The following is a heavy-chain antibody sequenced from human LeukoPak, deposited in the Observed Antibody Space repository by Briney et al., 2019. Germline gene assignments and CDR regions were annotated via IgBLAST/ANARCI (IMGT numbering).Heavy chain of an antibody. D-gene: IGHD5-24*01. CDR2: IRSKAYGGTT. Sequence: PGGSLRLSCTASGFTFGDYAMSWFRQAPGKGLEWVGFIRSKAYGGTTEYAASVKGRFTISRDDSKSIAYLQMNSLKTEDTAVYYCTTVGWLQFRVFDYWGQGTLVTVSS. CDR3: TTVGWLQFRVFDY. V-gene: IGHV3-49*03. J-gene: IGHJ4*02. CDR1: GFTFGDYA.